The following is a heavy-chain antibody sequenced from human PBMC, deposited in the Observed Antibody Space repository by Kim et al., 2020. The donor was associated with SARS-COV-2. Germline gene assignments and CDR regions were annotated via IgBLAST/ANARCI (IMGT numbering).Heavy chain of an antibody. J-gene: IGHJ6*02. V-gene: IGHV3-15*01. Sequence: TVEYAPPVKGRFTMSRDDTKITMYLQMNSLKSEDTAVYYCTQGIGYSMDVWGQGTTVTVSS. D-gene: IGHD2-2*02. CDR3: TQGIGYSMDV. CDR2: TV.